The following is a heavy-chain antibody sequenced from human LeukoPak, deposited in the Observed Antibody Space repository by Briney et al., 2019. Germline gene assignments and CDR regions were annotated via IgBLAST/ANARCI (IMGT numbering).Heavy chain of an antibody. Sequence: SETLSLTCTVSGGSISSGDYYWSWIRQPPGKGLEGIGYIYYSGSTYYNQSLKSRVTISVDTSKNQFSLKLSSVTAADTAVYYCARETITMVRGGIFDYWGQGTLVTVSS. CDR3: ARETITMVRGGIFDY. CDR2: IYYSGST. D-gene: IGHD3-10*01. CDR1: GGSISSGDYY. V-gene: IGHV4-30-4*08. J-gene: IGHJ4*02.